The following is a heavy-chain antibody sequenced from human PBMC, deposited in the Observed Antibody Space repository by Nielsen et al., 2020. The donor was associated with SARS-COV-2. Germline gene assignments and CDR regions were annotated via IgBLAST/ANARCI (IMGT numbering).Heavy chain of an antibody. CDR1: GYTFTSYY. CDR2: INPSGGST. J-gene: IGHJ6*02. D-gene: IGHD3-16*01. CDR3: ARDLGRGIYGMDV. Sequence: ASVKVSCKASGYTFTSYYMHWVRQAPGQGLEWMGIINPSGGSTSYAQKFQGRVTMTRDTSTGTVYMELSSLRSEDTAVYYCARDLGRGIYGMDVWGQGTTVTVSS. V-gene: IGHV1-46*01.